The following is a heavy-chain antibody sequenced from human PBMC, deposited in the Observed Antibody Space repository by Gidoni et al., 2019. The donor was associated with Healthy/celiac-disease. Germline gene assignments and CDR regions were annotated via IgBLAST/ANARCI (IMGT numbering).Heavy chain of an antibody. CDR2: INPSGGST. D-gene: IGHD1-26*01. Sequence: QVQLVQSGAEVKKPGASVKVSCKASGYTFTSYYIHWVRQAPGQGLEWMGIINPSGGSTSYAQKFQGRVTMTRDTSTSTVYMELSSLRSEDTAVYYCARDHVGATTFDYWGQGTLVTVSA. J-gene: IGHJ4*02. CDR3: ARDHVGATTFDY. V-gene: IGHV1-46*03. CDR1: GYTFTSYY.